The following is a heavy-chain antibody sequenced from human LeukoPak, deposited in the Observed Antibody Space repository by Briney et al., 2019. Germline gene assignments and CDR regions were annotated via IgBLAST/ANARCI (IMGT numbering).Heavy chain of an antibody. CDR2: IRYDGSNK. J-gene: IGHJ4*02. CDR1: GFTFSSYG. D-gene: IGHD1-26*01. V-gene: IGHV3-30*02. Sequence: GGSLRLSCAASGFTFSSYGMHWVRQAPGKGLEWVAFIRYDGSNKYYADSVKGGFTISRDNSKNTLYLQMNSLRAEDTAVYYCAKVGATSEDYWGQGTLVTVSS. CDR3: AKVGATSEDY.